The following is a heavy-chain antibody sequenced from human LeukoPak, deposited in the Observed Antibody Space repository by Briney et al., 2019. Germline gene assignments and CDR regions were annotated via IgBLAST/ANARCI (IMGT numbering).Heavy chain of an antibody. D-gene: IGHD2-2*01. J-gene: IGHJ4*02. CDR2: IYHSGST. CDR1: GYSISSGYY. V-gene: IGHV4-38-2*02. CDR3: AGTISDIVVVPAALFSVY. Sequence: SETLSLTCTVSGYSISSGYYWGWIRQPPGKGLEWIGSIYHSGSTYYNPSLKSRVTISVDTSKNQFSLKLSSVTAADTAVYYCAGTISDIVVVPAALFSVYWGQGTLVTVSS.